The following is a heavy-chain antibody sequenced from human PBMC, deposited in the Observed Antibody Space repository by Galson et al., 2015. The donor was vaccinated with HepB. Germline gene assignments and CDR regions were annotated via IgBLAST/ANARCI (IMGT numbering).Heavy chain of an antibody. J-gene: IGHJ4*02. CDR3: TTTSGY. CDR1: GFTFSNAW. V-gene: IGHV3-15*07. Sequence: SLRLSCAASGFTFSNAWMNWVRQAPGKGLEWVGRIRRNTDGGTTDYAAHVKGRFTISSDDSKHTLYLQMNSVKTGDTAEYYCTTTSGYWGQGTLVTVSS. CDR2: IRRNTDGGTT. D-gene: IGHD1-26*01.